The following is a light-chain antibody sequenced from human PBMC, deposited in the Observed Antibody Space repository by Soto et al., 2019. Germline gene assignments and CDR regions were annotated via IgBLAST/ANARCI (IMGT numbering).Light chain of an antibody. CDR3: QQYNNWPPGAT. CDR1: LTVATN. V-gene: IGKV3-15*01. J-gene: IGKJ3*01. CDR2: YAS. Sequence: DIVMTQSPATLSVSPGERATLSCRASLTVATNLAWYQQKPGQAPRLLIYYASTRATGIPARFSGSGSVKEFTLTISSVQSEDSAIYYCQQYNNWPPGATFGPGTKVEIK.